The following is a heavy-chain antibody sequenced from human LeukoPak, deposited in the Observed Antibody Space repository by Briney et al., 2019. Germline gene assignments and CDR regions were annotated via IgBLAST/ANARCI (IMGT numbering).Heavy chain of an antibody. CDR1: GGTFSSYA. J-gene: IGHJ6*02. D-gene: IGHD6-25*01. CDR3: AGGSAAHYYGMDV. Sequence: ASVKVSCKASGGTFSSYAISWVRQAPGQGLEWMGRIIPILGIANHAQKFQGRVTITADKSTSTAYMELSSLRSEDTAVYYCAGGSAAHYYGMDVWGQGTTVTVSS. CDR2: IIPILGIA. V-gene: IGHV1-69*04.